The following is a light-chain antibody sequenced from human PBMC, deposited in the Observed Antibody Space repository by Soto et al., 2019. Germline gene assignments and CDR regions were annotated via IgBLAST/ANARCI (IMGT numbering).Light chain of an antibody. Sequence: EIVLTQSQGTLSLSPGERATLSCRASQSVSSTYLAWYQQKVGQAPRILIYGASNRATGIPDRFSGSGSGTDFTLTLNRLEHGDFAVYYCQHYSNSPYTFGQGTKLEIK. CDR2: GAS. CDR3: QHYSNSPYT. CDR1: QSVSSTY. J-gene: IGKJ2*01. V-gene: IGKV3-20*01.